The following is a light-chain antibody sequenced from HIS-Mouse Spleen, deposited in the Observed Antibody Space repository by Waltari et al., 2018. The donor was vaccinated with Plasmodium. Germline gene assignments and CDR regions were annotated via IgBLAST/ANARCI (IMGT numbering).Light chain of an antibody. Sequence: SYELTQPPSVSVSPGQTASITCPGDKLGDKYACWYQQKPGQSPVRVIYQDSKRPSGIPEQFSGSNPGNTATLTISGTQAMDEADYYCQAWDSSTVVFGGGTKLTVL. CDR1: KLGDKY. V-gene: IGLV3-1*01. CDR2: QDS. J-gene: IGLJ2*01. CDR3: QAWDSSTVV.